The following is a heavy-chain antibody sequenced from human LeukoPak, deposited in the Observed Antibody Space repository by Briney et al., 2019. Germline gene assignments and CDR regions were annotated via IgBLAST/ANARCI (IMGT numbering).Heavy chain of an antibody. CDR1: GYIFTTYG. J-gene: IGHJ4*02. D-gene: IGHD6-13*01. CDR2: ISAYNGNT. Sequence: EASVKVSCKASGYIFTTYGFTWVRQAPGQGLEWMGWISAYNGNTDYVQKLQGRLTMTTDTSTSTGYMELRSLDSDDTAVYYCARASSSWTGYFDFWGQGTLVTVPS. CDR3: ARASSSWTGYFDF. V-gene: IGHV1-18*01.